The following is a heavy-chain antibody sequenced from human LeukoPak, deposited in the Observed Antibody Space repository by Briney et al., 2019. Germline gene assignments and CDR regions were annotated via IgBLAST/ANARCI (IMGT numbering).Heavy chain of an antibody. D-gene: IGHD6-6*01. J-gene: IGHJ6*03. CDR3: ARINEYIPGYYYMDV. Sequence: GESLKISCKGSGYSFTSYWIGWVRHMPGKGVEGMVFIYPGDSDTRYSPSFQGQFTISADKSISTAYLQWSSLKASDTAMYYCARINEYIPGYYYMDVWGKGSTVTVS. CDR2: IYPGDSDT. CDR1: GYSFTSYW. V-gene: IGHV5-51*01.